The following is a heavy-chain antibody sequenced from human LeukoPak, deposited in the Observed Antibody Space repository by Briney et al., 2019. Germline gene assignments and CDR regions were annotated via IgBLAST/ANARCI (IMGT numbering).Heavy chain of an antibody. J-gene: IGHJ4*02. V-gene: IGHV5-51*01. CDR3: ARLGLYDSSGYYGGYFDY. CDR1: GYSFTSYW. Sequence: GESLKISCKGSGYSFTSYWIGWVRPMPGKGLEWMGIIYPGDSDTRYSPSFQGQVTISADKSISTAYLQWSSLKASDTAMYYCARLGLYDSSGYYGGYFDYWGQGTLVTVSS. D-gene: IGHD3-22*01. CDR2: IYPGDSDT.